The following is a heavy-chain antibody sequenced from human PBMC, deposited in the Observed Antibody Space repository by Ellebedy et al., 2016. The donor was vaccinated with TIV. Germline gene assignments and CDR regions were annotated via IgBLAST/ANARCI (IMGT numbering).Heavy chain of an antibody. CDR1: GGSISSYY. CDR2: IYTSGST. V-gene: IGHV4-4*07. Sequence: MPSETLSLTCTVSGGSISSYYWSWIRQPAGKGLQWIGRIYTSGSTSYNPSLKSRVTMSVDTSKNQFSLKLTSVTAADTAVYYCAREPGSGSYYPPYYYGMDVWGQGTTVTVSS. D-gene: IGHD3-10*01. J-gene: IGHJ6*02. CDR3: AREPGSGSYYPPYYYGMDV.